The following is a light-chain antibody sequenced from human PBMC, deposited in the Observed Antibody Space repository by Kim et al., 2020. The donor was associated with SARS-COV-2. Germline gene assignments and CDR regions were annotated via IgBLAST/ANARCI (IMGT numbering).Light chain of an antibody. V-gene: IGKV3-15*01. J-gene: IGKJ4*01. Sequence: DTLLTQSPCSLSVSAGERATLSCRASQSISINLAWYQQKPGQAPRLLIYGASTRASGVPARFSGSGSGTEFTLTVSSLQPEDFAVYYCQQYNNWTTFGGGTKVDIK. CDR3: QQYNNWTT. CDR1: QSISIN. CDR2: GAS.